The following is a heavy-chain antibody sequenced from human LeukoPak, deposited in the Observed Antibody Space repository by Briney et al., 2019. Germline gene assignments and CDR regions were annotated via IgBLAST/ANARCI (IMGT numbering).Heavy chain of an antibody. CDR3: ASGTRDFWSGYSPTFIDY. CDR2: IIPIFGTA. Sequence: GASVKVSCKASGGTFSSYAISWVRQAPGQGLEWMGGIIPIFGTANYAQKFQGRVTITADESTSTAYMELSSLRSEDTAVYYCASGTRDFWSGYSPTFIDYWGQGTLVTVSS. J-gene: IGHJ4*02. CDR1: GGTFSSYA. D-gene: IGHD3-3*01. V-gene: IGHV1-69*13.